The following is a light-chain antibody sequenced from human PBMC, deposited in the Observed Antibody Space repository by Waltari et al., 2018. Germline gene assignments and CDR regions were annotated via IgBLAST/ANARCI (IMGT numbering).Light chain of an antibody. CDR3: SSYTSSNNCV. Sequence: QSALTQPPSASGSHGQSVTISCTGTSSDVGGYDYVSWYQQHPGKAPKLIIYEVNKRPSGVPDRFSGSKSGNTASLTVSGLQAEDEADYYCSSYTSSNNCVFGTGTKVTVL. V-gene: IGLV2-8*01. J-gene: IGLJ1*01. CDR2: EVN. CDR1: SSDVGGYDY.